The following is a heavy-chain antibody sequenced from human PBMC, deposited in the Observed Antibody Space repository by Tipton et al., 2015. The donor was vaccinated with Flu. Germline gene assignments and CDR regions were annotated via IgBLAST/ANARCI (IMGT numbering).Heavy chain of an antibody. Sequence: SLRLSCAASGFTFSGYGMHWVRQAPGKGLEWVAFIRHDESDKYYADSVKGRFTISRDNSKDSLYLLIKSLRPEDTAVYYCAKDGWATSGWYPFDYWGPGTLVTVSS. CDR2: IRHDESDK. CDR1: GFTFSGYG. D-gene: IGHD6-19*01. V-gene: IGHV3-30*02. CDR3: AKDGWATSGWYPFDY. J-gene: IGHJ4*02.